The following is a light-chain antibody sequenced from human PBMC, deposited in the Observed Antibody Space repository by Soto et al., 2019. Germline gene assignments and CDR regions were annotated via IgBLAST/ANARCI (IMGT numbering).Light chain of an antibody. CDR2: GAS. CDR1: QSVSSNY. Sequence: EIVLTQSRGTLSLSPGERATLSCRASQSVSSNYLAWYQQKPGQAPRLLIYGASNRATGIPARFSGSGSGTDFTLTISSLEPEDFAVYYCQQRSNWPWTFGQRTKVDIK. CDR3: QQRSNWPWT. V-gene: IGKV3D-20*02. J-gene: IGKJ1*01.